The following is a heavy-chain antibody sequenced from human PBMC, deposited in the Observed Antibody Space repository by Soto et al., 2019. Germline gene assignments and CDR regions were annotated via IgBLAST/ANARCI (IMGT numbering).Heavy chain of an antibody. D-gene: IGHD5-18*01. CDR1: GFTFSSYA. V-gene: IGHV3-23*01. J-gene: IGHJ4*02. CDR3: AKESLPQVSRRGYSYGYFDY. CDR2: ISGSGGST. Sequence: EVQLLESGGGLVQPGGSLRLSCAASGFTFSSYAMSWVRQAPGKGLEWVSAISGSGGSTYYADSVKGRFTISRDNSKNTLYLQMNSLRAEDTAVYYCAKESLPQVSRRGYSYGYFDYWGQGTLVTVSS.